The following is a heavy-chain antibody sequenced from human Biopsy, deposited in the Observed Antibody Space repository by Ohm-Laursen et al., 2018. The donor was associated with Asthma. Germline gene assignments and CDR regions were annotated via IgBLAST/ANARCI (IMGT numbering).Heavy chain of an antibody. CDR3: AKEMNTTGWTLGGY. J-gene: IGHJ4*02. CDR1: GFTFSDYG. CDR2: IGYDGSEQ. D-gene: IGHD6-19*01. Sequence: SLRLSCAASGFTFSDYGMHWVRQAPGKGLEWVGFIGYDGSEQHYGDSVEGRFTISRDNSRNTMYLHMNSLRADDTALYYCAKEMNTTGWTLGGYWGQGTRVTVSS. V-gene: IGHV3-30*02.